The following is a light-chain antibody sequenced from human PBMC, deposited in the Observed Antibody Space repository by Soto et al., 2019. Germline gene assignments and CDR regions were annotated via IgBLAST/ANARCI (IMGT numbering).Light chain of an antibody. Sequence: EIVLTQSPGTLSLSPGERATLSFRASQSVSNNYLAWYQQKPGKAPRLLIYGASNRATGIPDRLSGSGSGTVFTLTIRRLEPEDFAVYYCQQYGSSITFGQGTRLEIK. J-gene: IGKJ5*01. V-gene: IGKV3-20*01. CDR1: QSVSNNY. CDR2: GAS. CDR3: QQYGSSIT.